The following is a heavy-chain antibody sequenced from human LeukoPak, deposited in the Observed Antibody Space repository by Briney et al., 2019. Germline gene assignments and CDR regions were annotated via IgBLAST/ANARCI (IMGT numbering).Heavy chain of an antibody. CDR1: GLTFSGYD. J-gene: IGHJ4*02. D-gene: IGHD2-15*01. Sequence: GGSLRLSCAASGLTFSGYDMHWVRQAPGMGLEWVSGITGNADRIEYADSVKGRFTISRDNSKNTLYLQMNSLSVDDTALYYCAKDSCSGGSCYPDYYFDHWGQGTLVTVSS. CDR2: ITGNADRI. V-gene: IGHV3-23*01. CDR3: AKDSCSGGSCYPDYYFDH.